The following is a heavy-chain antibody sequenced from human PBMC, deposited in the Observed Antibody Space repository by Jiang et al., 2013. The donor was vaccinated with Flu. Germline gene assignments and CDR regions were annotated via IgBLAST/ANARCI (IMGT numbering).Heavy chain of an antibody. V-gene: IGHV3-11*01. Sequence: GSLRLSCAASGFTFSDYYMSWIRQAPGKGLEWVSYISSSGSTIYYADSVKGRFTISRDNAKNSLYLQMNSLRAEDTAVYYCARGIYDSSGYYYYYGMDVWGQGTTVTVSS. CDR3: ARGIYDSSGYYYYYGMDV. CDR1: GFTFSDYY. J-gene: IGHJ6*02. CDR2: ISSSGSTI. D-gene: IGHD3-22*01.